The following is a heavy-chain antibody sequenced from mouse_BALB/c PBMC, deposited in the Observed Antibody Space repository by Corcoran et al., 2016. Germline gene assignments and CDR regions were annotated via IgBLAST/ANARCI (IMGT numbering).Heavy chain of an antibody. CDR3: ARDTGSYAMDY. Sequence: EVQLREAGPGLVKPSQTLSLTCSVTGYSITSGYYGNGIRQFPGNNLEWMGYISYDGSNNYNPSLKNRISITPDTSNNQFFLKLNSVTTEDTATYYCARDTGSYAMDYWGQGTSVTVSS. D-gene: IGHD2-2*01. V-gene: IGHV3-6*02. CDR1: GYSITSGYY. J-gene: IGHJ4*01. CDR2: ISYDGSN.